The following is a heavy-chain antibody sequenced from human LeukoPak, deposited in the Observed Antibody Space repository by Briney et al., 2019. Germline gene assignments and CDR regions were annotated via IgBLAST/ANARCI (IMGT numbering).Heavy chain of an antibody. Sequence: PSETLSLTCTVSGGSIGSHYWTWIRQAPGKGLEWIGYVYYSVSSNYNPSLKSRVSISQDTSKNQVSLKLSSVTAADTAVYYCARHESGPYHYMDVWGKGTTVTVSS. CDR2: VYYSVSS. J-gene: IGHJ6*03. CDR3: ARHESGPYHYMDV. D-gene: IGHD1-26*01. CDR1: GGSIGSHY. V-gene: IGHV4-59*08.